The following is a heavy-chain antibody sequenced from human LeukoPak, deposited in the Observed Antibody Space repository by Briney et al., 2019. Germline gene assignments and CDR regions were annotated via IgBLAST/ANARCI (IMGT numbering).Heavy chain of an antibody. Sequence: SVKVSCKASGGTFSSYAISWVRQAPGQGLEWMGGIIPIFGTANYAQKFQGRATITADKSTSTAYMELSSLRSEDTAVYYCARGGARIQLGKFDYWGQGTLVTVSS. J-gene: IGHJ4*02. V-gene: IGHV1-69*06. D-gene: IGHD5-18*01. CDR1: GGTFSSYA. CDR2: IIPIFGTA. CDR3: ARGGARIQLGKFDY.